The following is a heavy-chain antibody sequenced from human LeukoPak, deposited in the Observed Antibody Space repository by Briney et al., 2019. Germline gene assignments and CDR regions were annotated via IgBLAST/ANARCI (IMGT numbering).Heavy chain of an antibody. Sequence: GGSLRLSCAASGFTFSSYRMNCVRQAPGKGLEWVSSISSSSDYIYYGRFTISRDNAKNSLYLQMNSLRAEDTAVYYCARDIFFSYGYYGMDVWGQGTTVTVSS. CDR3: ARDIFFSYGYYGMDV. CDR2: ISSSSDYI. D-gene: IGHD5-18*01. CDR1: GFTFSSYR. J-gene: IGHJ6*02. V-gene: IGHV3-21*01.